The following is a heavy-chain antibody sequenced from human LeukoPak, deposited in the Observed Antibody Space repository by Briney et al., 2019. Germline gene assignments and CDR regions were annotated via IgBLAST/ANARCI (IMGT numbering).Heavy chain of an antibody. CDR1: GCSISSSSYY. Sequence: SETLSLTCTVSGCSISSSSYYWGWIRQPPGKGLEWIVRIYDSGDTHYNTSLKSRVTISVDTSKNQISLKLNSVTAADTAVYYCARHTKNYDTLTGYPDYWGQGTLVTVSS. D-gene: IGHD3-9*01. V-gene: IGHV4-39*01. CDR3: ARHTKNYDTLTGYPDY. J-gene: IGHJ4*02. CDR2: IYDSGDT.